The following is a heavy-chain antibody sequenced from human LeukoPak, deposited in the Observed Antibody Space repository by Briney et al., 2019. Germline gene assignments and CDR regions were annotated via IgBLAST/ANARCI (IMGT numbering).Heavy chain of an antibody. V-gene: IGHV3-30*02. CDR2: IRYDGSNK. D-gene: IGHD3-10*01. J-gene: IGHJ4*02. Sequence: GGSLRLSCAASGFTFSNYGMHWVRQAPGKGPEWVAYIRYDGSNKYYVDSVKGRFTISRDNSKNTVYLQMHSLRADDTAVYYCATDGGSGSYYFDYWGQGTLVTVSS. CDR1: GFTFSNYG. CDR3: ATDGGSGSYYFDY.